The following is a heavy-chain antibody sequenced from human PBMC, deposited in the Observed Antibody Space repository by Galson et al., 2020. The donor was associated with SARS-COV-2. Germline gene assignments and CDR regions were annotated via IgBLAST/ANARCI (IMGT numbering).Heavy chain of an antibody. CDR1: GFTFNNFA. J-gene: IGHJ4*02. CDR3: VKVGGVFAFSSSYYLKD. D-gene: IGHD3-22*01. V-gene: IGHV3-30*04. Sequence: GESLKISCAASGFTFNNFAMQWVRQAPGKGLEWVAVISYEGSIKHYADSVKGRFSISRDSSKNTLYLQLNSLETEDTTVYHCVKVGGVFAFSSSYYLKDWGQGVLVTVSS. CDR2: ISYEGSIK.